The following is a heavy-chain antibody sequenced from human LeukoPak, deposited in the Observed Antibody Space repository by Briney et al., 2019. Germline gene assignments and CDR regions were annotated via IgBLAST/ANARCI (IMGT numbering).Heavy chain of an antibody. CDR2: IKQDGSEK. D-gene: IGHD2-2*02. V-gene: IGHV3-7*01. Sequence: RGSLRLSCAASGFTFSSYAMSWVRQAPGKGLEWVANIKQDGSEKYYVDSVKGRFTISRDNAKNSLYLQMNSLRAEDTAVYYCARGLVVPAARPGEFDYWGQGILVTVSS. CDR1: GFTFSSYA. J-gene: IGHJ4*02. CDR3: ARGLVVPAARPGEFDY.